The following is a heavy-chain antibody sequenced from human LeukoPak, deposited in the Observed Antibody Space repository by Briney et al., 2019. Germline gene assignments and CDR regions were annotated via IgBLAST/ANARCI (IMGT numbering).Heavy chain of an antibody. V-gene: IGHV3-15*01. Sequence: SGGSLRLSCAASGFTFSNAWMSWVRQAPGKGLEWVGRIKSKTDGGTTDYAAPVKGRFTISRDDSKNTLYLQMNSLKTEDTAVYYCTTDEGFWSGIYYYYYYMDVWGKGTTVTVSS. CDR2: IKSKTDGGTT. CDR3: TTDEGFWSGIYYYYYYMDV. D-gene: IGHD3-3*01. CDR1: GFTFSNAW. J-gene: IGHJ6*03.